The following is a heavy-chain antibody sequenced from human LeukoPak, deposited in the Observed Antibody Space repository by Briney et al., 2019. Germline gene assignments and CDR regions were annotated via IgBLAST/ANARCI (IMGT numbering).Heavy chain of an antibody. CDR1: GFTFSSYA. Sequence: PGGSQRLSCAASGFTFSSYAMSWVRQAPGKGLEWVSAISGSGASTHYADSVKGRFTISRDNSKNTLYLQMSSLRAEDTAVYYCAKAARLNSNSLYYFDYWGQGTLVTVSS. J-gene: IGHJ4*02. CDR2: ISGSGAST. CDR3: AKAARLNSNSLYYFDY. V-gene: IGHV3-23*01. D-gene: IGHD4-11*01.